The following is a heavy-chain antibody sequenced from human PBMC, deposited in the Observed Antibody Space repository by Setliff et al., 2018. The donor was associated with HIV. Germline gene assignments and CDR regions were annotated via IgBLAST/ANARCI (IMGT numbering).Heavy chain of an antibody. D-gene: IGHD1-1*01. Sequence: ASVKVSCKASGYTFTDYYIHWVRQAPGQGLEWMGWINSASGGTNYAQNFQGRVTVTRDTSINTAYVELNSLKSDDTAVYYCARGGNDWNQPADYWGQGTLVTVSS. CDR2: INSASGGT. CDR1: GYTFTDYY. J-gene: IGHJ4*02. V-gene: IGHV1-2*02. CDR3: ARGGNDWNQPADY.